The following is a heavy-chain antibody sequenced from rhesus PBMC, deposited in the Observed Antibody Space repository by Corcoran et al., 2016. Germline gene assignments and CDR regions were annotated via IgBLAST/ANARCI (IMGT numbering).Heavy chain of an antibody. J-gene: IGHJ3*01. D-gene: IGHD6-43*01. CDR2: ISFSGIT. V-gene: IGHV4-122*02. CDR1: GGSISSSSSY. Sequence: QVQLQESGPGLVKPSETLSLTCDVSGGSISSSSSYWRWLRQAPGKGLEWIGYISFSGITSYNPSLKSRVTISRDTSKNQFSLKLTSMTAADTAVYYCARLSSSDAFDFWGQGLRVTVSS. CDR3: ARLSSSDAFDF.